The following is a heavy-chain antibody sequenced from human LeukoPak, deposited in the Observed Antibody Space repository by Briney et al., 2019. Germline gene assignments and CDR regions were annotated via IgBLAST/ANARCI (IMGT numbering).Heavy chain of an antibody. V-gene: IGHV3-23*01. J-gene: IGHJ4*02. CDR2: IHANDGNT. D-gene: IGHD2-2*01. CDR1: GFTFSSYA. CDR3: ARSFRPCSSTGCYFSFDF. Sequence: PGGSLRLSCAASGFTFSSYAMNWVRQAPGKGLEWVSSIHANDGNTYYAESVKGRFTISRDNSKDTLYLQVNSLRAEDTAAYYCARSFRPCSSTGCYFSFDFWGQGIQVAVSS.